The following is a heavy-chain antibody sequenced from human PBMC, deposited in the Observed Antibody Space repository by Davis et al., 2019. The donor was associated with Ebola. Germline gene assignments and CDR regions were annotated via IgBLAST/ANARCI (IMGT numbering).Heavy chain of an antibody. V-gene: IGHV3-21*01. CDR1: GFTFTSYS. J-gene: IGHJ5*02. Sequence: PGGSLRLSCEASGFTFTSYSMNWVRQVPGKGPEWISSITSGGIYTDYAASVAGRFTISRDNAKNLLFLHMDNLTAEDTAIYYCARLYNSGEADPWGQGTLVIVSS. CDR3: ARLYNSGEADP. CDR2: ITSGGIYT. D-gene: IGHD6-19*01.